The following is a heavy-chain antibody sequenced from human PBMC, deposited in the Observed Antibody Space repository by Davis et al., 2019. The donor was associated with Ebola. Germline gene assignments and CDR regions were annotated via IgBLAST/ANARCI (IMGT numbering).Heavy chain of an antibody. J-gene: IGHJ4*02. V-gene: IGHV3-30*18. D-gene: IGHD1-26*01. CDR2: IGDNGRTT. Sequence: GESLKISCAASGFTFSSHGMHWVRQAPGKGLEWVAVIGDNGRTTFYADSAKGRFTLSRDNSKNTLYLQINSLRAEDTALYYCVKPRLAATEIFDSWGQGTLVTVSS. CDR3: VKPRLAATEIFDS. CDR1: GFTFSSHG.